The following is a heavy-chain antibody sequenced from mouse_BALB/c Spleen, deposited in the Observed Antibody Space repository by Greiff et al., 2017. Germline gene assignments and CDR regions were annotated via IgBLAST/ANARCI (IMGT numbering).Heavy chain of an antibody. J-gene: IGHJ4*01. D-gene: IGHD2-14*01. V-gene: IGHV5-4*02. CDR3: ASECLGTTVAMDY. CDR2: ISDGGSNT. CDR1: GFTFSDYY. Sequence: EVQLVESGGGLVKPGGSLKLSCAASGFTFSDYYMHWVRQTPEKGLEWVATISDGGSNTYYPDSVKGRFTISRANAKNNLYLQMSSLKSEDTAMYYYASECLGTTVAMDYWGQGTSVTVSA.